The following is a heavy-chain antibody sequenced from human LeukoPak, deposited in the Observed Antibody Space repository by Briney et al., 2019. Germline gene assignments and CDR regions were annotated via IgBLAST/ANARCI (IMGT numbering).Heavy chain of an antibody. V-gene: IGHV1-18*01. CDR3: AREFYGSGGSCSDY. CDR2: ISAYNGNT. Sequence: ASVKVSCKASGGTFSSYAISWVRQAPGQGLEWMGWISAYNGNTNYAQKLQGRVTMTTDTSTSTAYMELRSLGSDDTAVYYCAREFYGSGGSCSDYWGQGTLVTVSS. CDR1: GGTFSSYA. D-gene: IGHD2-15*01. J-gene: IGHJ4*02.